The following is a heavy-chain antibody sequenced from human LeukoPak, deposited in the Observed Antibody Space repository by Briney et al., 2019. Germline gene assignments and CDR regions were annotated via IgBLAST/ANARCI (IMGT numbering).Heavy chain of an antibody. D-gene: IGHD3-22*01. J-gene: IGHJ5*02. CDR3: ARGPPRSYDIGAQPGWFDP. CDR1: GGSFSGYY. Sequence: KPSETLSLTCAVYGGSFSGYYWSWIRQPPGKGLEWIGEINHSGSTNYNPSLKSRVTISVDTSKNQFSLKLSSVTAADTAVYYCARGPPRSYDIGAQPGWFDPWGQGTLVTVSS. CDR2: INHSGST. V-gene: IGHV4-34*01.